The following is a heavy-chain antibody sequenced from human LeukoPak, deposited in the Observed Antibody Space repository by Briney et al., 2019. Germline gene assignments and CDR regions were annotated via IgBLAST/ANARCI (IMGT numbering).Heavy chain of an antibody. D-gene: IGHD3-16*01. V-gene: IGHV3-23*01. CDR1: GFTFSSYA. CDR2: LSGSGDSA. J-gene: IGHJ4*02. CDR3: AKDSYTLKPYYFHS. Sequence: PGGSLRLSCAASGFTFSSYAMSWVRQAPGKGLEWVSALSGSGDSAYYADSVKGRFTISRDNSKNTLYLQMNSLRAEDTAVYYCAKDSYTLKPYYFHSWGRGTLVTVSS.